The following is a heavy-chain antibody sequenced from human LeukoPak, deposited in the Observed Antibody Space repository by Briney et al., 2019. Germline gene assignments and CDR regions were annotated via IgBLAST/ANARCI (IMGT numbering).Heavy chain of an antibody. CDR3: AKDKSYGDYAMYYYMDV. V-gene: IGHV3-21*04. D-gene: IGHD4-17*01. Sequence: PGGSLRLSCAASGFTFSRYSMNWVRQAPGKGLEWVSSISISSNYIYYADSVKGRFTISRDNAKNSLYLQMNSLRAEDTAVYYCAKDKSYGDYAMYYYMDVWGKGTTVTVSS. CDR1: GFTFSRYS. J-gene: IGHJ6*03. CDR2: ISISSNYI.